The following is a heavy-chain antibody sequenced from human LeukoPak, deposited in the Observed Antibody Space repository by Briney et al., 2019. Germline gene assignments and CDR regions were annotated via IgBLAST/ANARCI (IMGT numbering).Heavy chain of an antibody. J-gene: IGHJ5*02. CDR3: AAERYVGSCCWFDP. CDR2: IVVGGGGA. CDR1: GFTFGTSA. Sequence: SAVKVSLKSSGFTFGTSAIQWGRHARGQRQELIWLIVVGGGGASYVPGLQERVTIKRHMSTSTDYLELSSLTSEDPAMYYCAAERYVGSCCWFDPWGQGTLVPVSS. V-gene: IGHV1-58*02. D-gene: IGHD6-13*01.